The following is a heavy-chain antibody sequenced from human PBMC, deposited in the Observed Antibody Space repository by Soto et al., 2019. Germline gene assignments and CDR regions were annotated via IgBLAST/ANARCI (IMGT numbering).Heavy chain of an antibody. V-gene: IGHV3-23*01. CDR2: ISGSGGST. D-gene: IGHD3-10*01. Sequence: GGSLRLSCAASGFTVSSYAMSWVRQAPGKGLEWVSAISGSGGSTYYADSVKGRFTISRDNSKNTLYLQMNSLRAEDTAVYYCARDYLWFGELLLAYWGQGTLVTVSS. CDR3: ARDYLWFGELLLAY. CDR1: GFTVSSYA. J-gene: IGHJ4*02.